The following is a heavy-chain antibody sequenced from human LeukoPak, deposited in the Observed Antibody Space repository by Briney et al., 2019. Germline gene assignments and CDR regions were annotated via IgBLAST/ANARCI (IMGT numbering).Heavy chain of an antibody. CDR3: ARENDFWSGYIDVYFDY. CDR1: GGTFSSYA. Sequence: SVKVSCKASGGTFSSYAISWVRQAPGQGLEWMGRIIPILGIANYAQKFQGRVTITADKSTSTAYMELSSLRSEDTAVYYCARENDFWSGYIDVYFDYWGQGTLVTVSS. V-gene: IGHV1-69*04. J-gene: IGHJ4*02. CDR2: IIPILGIA. D-gene: IGHD3-3*01.